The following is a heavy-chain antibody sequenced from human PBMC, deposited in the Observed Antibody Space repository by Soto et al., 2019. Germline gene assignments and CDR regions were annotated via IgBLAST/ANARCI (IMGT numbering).Heavy chain of an antibody. V-gene: IGHV5-10-1*01. J-gene: IGHJ4*02. CDR1: GYSFTSYW. CDR3: ARQRVFDIDYYDSSGEIPLVY. Sequence: GASLKISCKGSGYSFTSYWISWVRQMPGKGLEWMGRIDPSDSYTNYSPSFQGHVTISADKSISTAYLQWSSLKASDTAMYYCARQRVFDIDYYDSSGEIPLVYWGQGTLVTVSS. D-gene: IGHD3-22*01. CDR2: IDPSDSYT.